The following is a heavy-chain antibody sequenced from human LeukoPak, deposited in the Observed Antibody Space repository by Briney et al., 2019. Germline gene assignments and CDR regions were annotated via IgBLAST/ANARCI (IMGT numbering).Heavy chain of an antibody. J-gene: IGHJ3*02. D-gene: IGHD6-13*01. V-gene: IGHV4-4*02. CDR1: GGSISSSNW. CDR3: ARSRSYNSSWIDAFDI. Sequence: SETLSLTCAVSGGSISSSNWWSWVRQPPGKGLEWIGEVYHSGSTNYNPSLKSRVTISVDKSNSRFSLKMTSVTAADTAVYYCARSRSYNSSWIDAFDIWGQGTVVTVSS. CDR2: VYHSGST.